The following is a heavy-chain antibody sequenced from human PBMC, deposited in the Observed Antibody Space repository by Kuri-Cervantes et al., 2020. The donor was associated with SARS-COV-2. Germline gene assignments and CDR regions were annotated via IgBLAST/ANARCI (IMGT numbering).Heavy chain of an antibody. CDR2: IYPGDSDT. J-gene: IGHJ5*02. CDR1: GFSFSSYW. CDR3: ARGRVEQLAGENWFDP. V-gene: IGHV5-51*01. D-gene: IGHD6-6*01. Sequence: GGSLRLSCKTSGFSFSSYWIAWVRQMPGKGLEWMGIIYPGDSDTRYSPSFQGQVTISADKSISTAYLQWSSLKASGTAMYYCARGRVEQLAGENWFDPWGQGTLVTVSS.